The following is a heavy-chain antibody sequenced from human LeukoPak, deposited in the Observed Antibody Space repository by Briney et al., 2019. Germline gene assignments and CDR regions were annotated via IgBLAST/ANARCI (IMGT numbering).Heavy chain of an antibody. CDR1: GFTFSSYG. CDR3: GRVTFYSYGIDY. D-gene: IGHD5-18*01. CDR2: IRYDGSNK. V-gene: IGHV3-30*02. J-gene: IGHJ4*02. Sequence: GGSRRLSCAASGFTFSSYGMHWVRQAPGKGLEWVALIRYDGSNKYYADSVKGRFTISRDNSKNTMYLQMNSLRTERTGVYYFGRVTFYSYGIDYWGQGTLVTVSS.